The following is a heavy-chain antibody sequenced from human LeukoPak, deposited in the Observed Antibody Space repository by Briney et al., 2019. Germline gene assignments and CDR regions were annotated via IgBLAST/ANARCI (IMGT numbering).Heavy chain of an antibody. J-gene: IGHJ4*02. CDR3: ASGLIRFGEG. V-gene: IGHV3-48*01. D-gene: IGHD3-10*01. CDR2: ISSSSSTI. Sequence: GGSLRLSCAASGFTFSSYSMNWVRQAPGKGLEWVSYISSSSSTIYYADSVKGRFTISRDNAKNSLYLQMNSLRAEDTAVYYCASGLIRFGEGWGQGTLVTVSS. CDR1: GFTFSSYS.